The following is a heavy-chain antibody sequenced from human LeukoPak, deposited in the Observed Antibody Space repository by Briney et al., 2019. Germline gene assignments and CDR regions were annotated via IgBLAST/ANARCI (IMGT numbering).Heavy chain of an antibody. J-gene: IGHJ4*02. CDR1: GGSISSGDYY. V-gene: IGHV4-30-4*01. CDR3: ARRSPYYDFWSGYPRGYYFDY. CDR2: IYYSGST. Sequence: SETLSLTCTVSGGSISSGDYYWSWIRQPPGKGLEWIGYIYYSGSTYYNPSLKSRVTMSVDTSKNQFSLKLSSVTAADTAVYYCARRSPYYDFWSGYPRGYYFDYWGQGTLVTVSS. D-gene: IGHD3-3*01.